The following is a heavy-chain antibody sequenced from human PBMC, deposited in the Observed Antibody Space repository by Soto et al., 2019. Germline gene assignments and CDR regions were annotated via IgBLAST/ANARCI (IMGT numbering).Heavy chain of an antibody. V-gene: IGHV4-59*01. CDR1: GGSISSYY. Sequence: KPSETLSLTCTVSGGSISSYYWSWIRQPPGKGLEWIGYIYYSGSTNYNPSLESRVTISVDTSKNQFSLKLSSVTAADTAVYYCARELGVTYAFDIWGQGTMVTVSS. CDR2: IYYSGST. CDR3: ARELGVTYAFDI. J-gene: IGHJ3*02. D-gene: IGHD1-26*01.